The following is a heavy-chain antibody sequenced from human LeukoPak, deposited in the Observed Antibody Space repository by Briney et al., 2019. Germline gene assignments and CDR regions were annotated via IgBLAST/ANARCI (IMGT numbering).Heavy chain of an antibody. Sequence: GGTLRLSCAASGFTFSSYGMSWVRQAPGKGLEWVSAISGSGGSTYYADSVKGRFTISRDNSKNTLYLQMNSLRAEDTAVYYCAKDNYYDSSGYYYAKGTATGDWGQGTLVTVSS. CDR3: AKDNYYDSSGYYYAKGTATGD. CDR1: GFTFSSYG. CDR2: ISGSGGST. D-gene: IGHD3-22*01. V-gene: IGHV3-23*01. J-gene: IGHJ4*02.